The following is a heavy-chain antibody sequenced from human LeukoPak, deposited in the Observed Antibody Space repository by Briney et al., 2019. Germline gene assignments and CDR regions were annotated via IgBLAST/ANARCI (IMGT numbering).Heavy chain of an antibody. J-gene: IGHJ4*02. D-gene: IGHD2-21*02. CDR3: AKWGPHCVGDYCPALDS. V-gene: IGHV3-7*01. CDR2: INRDGSKN. CDR1: RFTVSNYG. Sequence: PGGSLRLSCVASRFTVSNYGMSWVRQAPGKGLEWVANINRDGSKNVYADSMKGRFLISRDNDKESLYLQLNGLRADDTAVYYCAKWGPHCVGDYCPALDSWGQGTLVTVSS.